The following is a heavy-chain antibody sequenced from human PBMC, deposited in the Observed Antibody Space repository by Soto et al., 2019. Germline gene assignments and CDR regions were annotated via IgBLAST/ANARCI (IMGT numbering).Heavy chain of an antibody. J-gene: IGHJ4*01. D-gene: IGHD3-10*01. CDR2: ISPTGSTK. Sequence: QVQLVESGGGLVKPGGSLRLSCAASGLTFSDYYMSWVRQAPGKGLEWVSYISPTGSTKYYADSVKGRFTISRDNAKNSLFLQMNSLGVEDTALYYCARGHHGLEFWGQGTLVTVSS. V-gene: IGHV3-11*01. CDR1: GLTFSDYY. CDR3: ARGHHGLEF.